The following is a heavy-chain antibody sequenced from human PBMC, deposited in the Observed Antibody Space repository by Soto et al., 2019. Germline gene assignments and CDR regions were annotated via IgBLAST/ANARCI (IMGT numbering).Heavy chain of an antibody. CDR2: IWYDGSNK. CDR1: GFTFSSYG. J-gene: IGHJ4*02. V-gene: IGHV3-33*01. D-gene: IGHD3-22*01. Sequence: QVQLVESGGGVVQPGRSLRLSCAASGFTFSSYGMHWVRQAPGKGLEWVAVIWYDGSNKYYADSVKGRFTISRDNSKNTLYLQMNSLRAEDTAVYYCARTYYYDSSGSDNFDYWGQGTLVTVSS. CDR3: ARTYYYDSSGSDNFDY.